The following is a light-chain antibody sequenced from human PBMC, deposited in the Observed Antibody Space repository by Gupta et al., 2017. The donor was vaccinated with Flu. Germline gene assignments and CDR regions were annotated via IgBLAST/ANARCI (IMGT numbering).Light chain of an antibody. CDR1: QSVLYSSNNKNY. V-gene: IGKV4-1*01. Sequence: DIVMTQSPDSLAVSLGERAIIKCKSSQSVLYSSNNKNYLAWYQQKPGQPPKMIIYWASTRESGVPDRFSGGGSGTDFTLTISSLQAEDVAVYYCQQDGSTPLTFGGGTKVEIK. CDR3: QQDGSTPLT. CDR2: WAS. J-gene: IGKJ4*01.